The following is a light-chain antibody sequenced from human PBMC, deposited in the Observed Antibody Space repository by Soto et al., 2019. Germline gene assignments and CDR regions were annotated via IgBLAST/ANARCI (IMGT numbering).Light chain of an antibody. CDR2: GPS. Sequence: MVLTQSPATLCLSPGDRATLSWTASQGFXSHFVWYEQRPGQAPRLLMXGPSTRANETLARFRGSGSAKDFTLTISSLQSEDFAVYYCQQYNNWPTLTFGQGTKVDIK. V-gene: IGKV3-15*01. J-gene: IGKJ2*01. CDR3: QQYNNWPTLT. CDR1: QGFXSH.